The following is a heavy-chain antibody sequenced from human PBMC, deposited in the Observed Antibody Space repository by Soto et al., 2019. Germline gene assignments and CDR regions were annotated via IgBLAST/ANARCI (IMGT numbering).Heavy chain of an antibody. J-gene: IGHJ6*02. D-gene: IGHD5-18*01. CDR1: GYSFTSYW. CDR3: ARLDTAMVYYYYYGMDV. Sequence: RGESLKISCKGSGYSFTSYWIGWVRQMPGKGLEWMGIIYPGDSDTRYSPSFQGQVTISADKSISTAYLQWSSLKASDTAMYYCARLDTAMVYYYYYGMDVWGQGTTVTVSS. V-gene: IGHV5-51*01. CDR2: IYPGDSDT.